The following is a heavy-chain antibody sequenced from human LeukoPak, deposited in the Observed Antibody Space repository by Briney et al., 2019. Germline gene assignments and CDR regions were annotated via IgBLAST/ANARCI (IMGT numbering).Heavy chain of an antibody. CDR1: GYTFTGYY. J-gene: IGHJ4*02. CDR3: ARGAYSASGVYYYD. CDR2: INTNSRAT. D-gene: IGHD3-22*01. Sequence: AASVKVSCKGSGYTFTGYYLDWVRQAPGRGVDGMGWINTNSRATNYAQNFQGRVTMTRDNAISTVYMELSRLRSDDTAVYYCARGAYSASGVYYYDWGQGTLATVSS. V-gene: IGHV1-2*02.